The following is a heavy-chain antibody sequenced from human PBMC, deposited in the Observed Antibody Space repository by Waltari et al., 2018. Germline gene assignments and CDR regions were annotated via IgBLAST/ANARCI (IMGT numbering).Heavy chain of an antibody. J-gene: IGHJ6*03. D-gene: IGHD1-26*01. Sequence: QLQLQESGPGLVKPSETLSLTCTVSGGSISSSSYYWGWIRQPPGKGLEWIGSIYYSGSTYYNPSLKSRVTISVDTSKNQFSLKLSSVTAADTAVYYCARAGASGGYYYYYMDVWGKGTTVTISS. CDR3: ARAGASGGYYYYYMDV. V-gene: IGHV4-39*07. CDR2: IYYSGST. CDR1: GGSISSSSYY.